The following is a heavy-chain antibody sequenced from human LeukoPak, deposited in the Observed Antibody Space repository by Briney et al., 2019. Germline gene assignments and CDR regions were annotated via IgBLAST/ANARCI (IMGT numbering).Heavy chain of an antibody. CDR3: ARAEGYRNWFDP. V-gene: IGHV1-69*13. D-gene: IGHD2-15*01. CDR1: RGTFSSYA. CDR2: IIPILGTA. J-gene: IGHJ5*02. Sequence: VASVKVSCKASRGTFSSYAISWVRQAPGQGLEWMGGIIPILGTANYAQKFQGRVTITPDESTSIAYMELSSLRSEDTAVYYCARAEGYRNWFDPWGQGTLVTVSS.